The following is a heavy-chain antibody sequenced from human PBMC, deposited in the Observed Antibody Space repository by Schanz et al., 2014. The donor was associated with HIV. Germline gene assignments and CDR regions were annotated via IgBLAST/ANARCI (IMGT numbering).Heavy chain of an antibody. D-gene: IGHD1-20*01. CDR3: AKSLPIETATITYFDY. V-gene: IGHV3-23*01. CDR2: ISDSGGRT. J-gene: IGHJ4*02. CDR1: GFSFSSYA. Sequence: EVQLLESGGGLLQPGGSLRLSCAASGFSFSSYAMSWVRQAPGKGLEWVSVISDSGGRTYYEDPVKGRFNISRDNSKNTLYLQMNNLRAEDTAVYYCAKSLPIETATITYFDYWGQGTLVTVSS.